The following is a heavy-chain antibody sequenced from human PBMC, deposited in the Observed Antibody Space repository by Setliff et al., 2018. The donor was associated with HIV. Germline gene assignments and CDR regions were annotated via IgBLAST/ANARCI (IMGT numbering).Heavy chain of an antibody. CDR3: AKGVKWLDP. V-gene: IGHV3-23*03. J-gene: IGHJ5*02. D-gene: IGHD3-16*01. Sequence: PGGSLRLSCAASGFTFSSYAMNWVRQAPGKGLEWVSVIYSGGTTTYYADSVKGRFTISRDNSKNMMHLQMNGLRPEDTAVYYCAKGVKWLDPWGQGTTVTVSS. CDR2: IYSGGTTT. CDR1: GFTFSSYA.